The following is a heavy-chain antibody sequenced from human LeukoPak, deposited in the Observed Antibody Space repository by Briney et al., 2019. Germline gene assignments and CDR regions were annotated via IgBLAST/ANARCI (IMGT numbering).Heavy chain of an antibody. CDR1: GFTFTSYT. V-gene: IGHV3-30*04. Sequence: GGSLRLSCAASGFTFTSYTMHWVRQAPGKGLEWVAATSYDGTNKYYADSVKGRLSISRDNSNNTLYLQMNSLRPEDTAVYFCARKSLWFKYYDCWGQGMLVTVSS. J-gene: IGHJ4*02. CDR3: ARKSLWFKYYDC. D-gene: IGHD3-10*01. CDR2: TSYDGTNK.